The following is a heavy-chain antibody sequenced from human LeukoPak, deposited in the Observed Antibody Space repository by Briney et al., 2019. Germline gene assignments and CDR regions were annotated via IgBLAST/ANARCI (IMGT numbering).Heavy chain of an antibody. V-gene: IGHV3-64*04. D-gene: IGHD7-27*01. CDR3: AIDPNWGTHS. CDR1: GFIFNNYA. CDR2: ISSDGDTT. Sequence: GGSLRLSCSASGFIFNNYAMQWVRQAAGKGLDYISAISSDGDTTYYADSVKGRFTISRDNSKNALYLQMNSLRVEDTAVYYCAIDPNWGTHSWGQGVLVTVSS. J-gene: IGHJ4*02.